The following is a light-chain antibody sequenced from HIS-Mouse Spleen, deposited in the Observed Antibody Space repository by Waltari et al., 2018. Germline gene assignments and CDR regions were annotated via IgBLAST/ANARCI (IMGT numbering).Light chain of an antibody. J-gene: IGLJ3*02. Sequence: QSALTQPASVSGSPGQSITISCTGTSRDVGSYNLVPWYQQNPGKAPKLMIYEGSKRPSGVSNRFSGSKSGNTASLTISGLQAEDEADYYCCSYAGSSTWVFGGGTKLTVL. CDR3: CSYAGSSTWV. V-gene: IGLV2-23*01. CDR1: SRDVGSYNL. CDR2: EGS.